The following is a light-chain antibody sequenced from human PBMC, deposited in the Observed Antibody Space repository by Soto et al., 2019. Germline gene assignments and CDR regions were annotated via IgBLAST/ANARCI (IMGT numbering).Light chain of an antibody. V-gene: IGKV3-20*01. J-gene: IGKJ4*01. Sequence: DIVWTQSQGTQSLSPGERATLPCSASQTVRNNYLAWYQQKPGQAPRLLIYDASSRATGIPDRFSGGGSGTDFTLTISRLEPEDFAVYYCQQFSSYPLTFGGGTKVDI. CDR1: QTVRNNY. CDR2: DAS. CDR3: QQFSSYPLT.